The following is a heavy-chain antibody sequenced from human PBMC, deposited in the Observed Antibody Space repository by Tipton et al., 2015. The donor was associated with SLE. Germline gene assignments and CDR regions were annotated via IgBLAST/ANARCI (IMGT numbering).Heavy chain of an antibody. CDR2: IYTSGST. D-gene: IGHD3-10*01. J-gene: IGHJ6*03. CDR3: ARGRYGSGSYYIPPYMDV. V-gene: IGHV4-61*02. Sequence: TLSLTCTVSGGSISSGSYYWSWIRQPAGKGLEWIGRIYTSGSTNYNPSLKSRVTISVDTSKNQFSLKLSSVTAADTAVYYCARGRYGSGSYYIPPYMDVWGKGTTVTVSS. CDR1: GGSISSGSYY.